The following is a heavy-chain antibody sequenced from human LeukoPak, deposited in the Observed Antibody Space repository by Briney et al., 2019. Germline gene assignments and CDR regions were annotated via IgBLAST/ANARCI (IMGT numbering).Heavy chain of an antibody. J-gene: IGHJ4*02. Sequence: KTSETLSLTCTVSGDSISSGIYFWTWIRQPAGKGLEWIGRIYTSGSTNYNLSLKSRVTISFDTSKNQFSLRLSSVTAADTAVYYCARAKGTYGVDYWGQGILVTVSS. CDR2: IYTSGST. CDR1: GDSISSGIYF. V-gene: IGHV4-61*02. CDR3: ARAKGTYGVDY. D-gene: IGHD3-10*01.